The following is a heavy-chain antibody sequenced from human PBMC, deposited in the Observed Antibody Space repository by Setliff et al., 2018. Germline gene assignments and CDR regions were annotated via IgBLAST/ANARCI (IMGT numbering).Heavy chain of an antibody. D-gene: IGHD5-18*01. CDR2: IITNTGKT. CDR3: AREGVDTRSSTDYRYYMDV. CDR1: GYTFSTYG. V-gene: IGHV1-18*01. J-gene: IGHJ6*03. Sequence: ASVKVSCKASGYTFSTYGLHWVRQAPGQGPEWMGVIITNTGKTSYAQKFQGRVTMTTDTSTGTGYMELRSLRSDDTAVYYCAREGVDTRSSTDYRYYMDVWGQGTTVTVSS.